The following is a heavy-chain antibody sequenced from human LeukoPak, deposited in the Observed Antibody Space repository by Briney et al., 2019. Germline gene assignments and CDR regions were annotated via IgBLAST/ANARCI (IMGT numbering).Heavy chain of an antibody. CDR3: ARLGVGAIENWFDP. Sequence: KPSETLSLTCTVSGDSISGYYWSWIRPPPGKGLELIGYIYTSGSTNYNPSLKSRVTISVDTSKNQFSLKLSSATAADTAVYYCARLGVGAIENWFDPWGQGTLVTVSS. CDR1: GDSISGYY. V-gene: IGHV4-4*09. D-gene: IGHD1-26*01. J-gene: IGHJ5*02. CDR2: IYTSGST.